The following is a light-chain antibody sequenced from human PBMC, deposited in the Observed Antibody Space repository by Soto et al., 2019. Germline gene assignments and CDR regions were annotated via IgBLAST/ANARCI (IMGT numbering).Light chain of an antibody. CDR1: TGDVGISNL. CDR2: EVD. V-gene: IGLV2-23*02. CDR3: SSYAGSRWV. J-gene: IGLJ3*02. Sequence: QSALTQPASVSGSPGQSITISCSGTTGDVGISNLVSWYQQHPGKAPKLVIYEVDKRPSGVSNRFSGSRSGNPASLTISGLQSEDEADYYCSSYAGSRWVFGGGTQLTVL.